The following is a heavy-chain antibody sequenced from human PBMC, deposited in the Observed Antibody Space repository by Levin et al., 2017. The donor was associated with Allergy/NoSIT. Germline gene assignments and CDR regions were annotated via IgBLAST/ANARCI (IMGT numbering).Heavy chain of an antibody. CDR1: GGSIISPNYY. CDR3: ARSSSLEWFDP. Sequence: SETLSLTCTVSGGSIISPNYYWGWLRQPPGKGLEWIGSIYYTGSSHYNPSLQSRVTISVDTSKDHFSLNLSSVTAADTAVYYCARSSSLEWFDPWGQGTLVTVSS. D-gene: IGHD3-3*01. V-gene: IGHV4-39*02. J-gene: IGHJ5*02. CDR2: IYYTGSS.